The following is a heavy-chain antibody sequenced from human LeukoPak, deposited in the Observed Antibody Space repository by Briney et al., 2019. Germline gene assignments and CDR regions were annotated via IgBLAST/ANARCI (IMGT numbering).Heavy chain of an antibody. J-gene: IGHJ5*02. D-gene: IGHD6-13*01. Sequence: SETLSLTCTVSGGSISSSSYYWGWIRQPPGKGLEWIGSIYYSGSTYYNPSLKSRVTISVDTSKNQFSLKLSSVTAADTAVYYCARGIAAAVFMVANWFDPWGQGTLVTVSS. CDR2: IYYSGST. V-gene: IGHV4-39*01. CDR3: ARGIAAAVFMVANWFDP. CDR1: GGSISSSSYY.